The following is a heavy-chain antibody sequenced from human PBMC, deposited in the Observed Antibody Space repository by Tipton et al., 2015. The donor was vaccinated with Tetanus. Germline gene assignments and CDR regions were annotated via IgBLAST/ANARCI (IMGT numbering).Heavy chain of an antibody. CDR2: INPNSGGT. V-gene: IGHV1-2*06. CDR3: ARSHRGGDGYKTDY. J-gene: IGHJ4*02. Sequence: QLVQSGAEVKKPGASVKVSCKASGYTFTGYYMHWVRQAPGQGLEWMGRINPNSGGTNYAQKFQGRVTMTRDTSISTAYMELSRLRSDDTAVDYCARSHRGGDGYKTDYWGQGTLVTVSS. D-gene: IGHD5-24*01. CDR1: GYTFTGYY.